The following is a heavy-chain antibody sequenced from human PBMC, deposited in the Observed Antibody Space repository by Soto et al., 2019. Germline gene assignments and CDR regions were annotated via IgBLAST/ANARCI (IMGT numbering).Heavy chain of an antibody. CDR3: AXGXXGYLHYFDY. Sequence: VKVSCKASGYTFTSYDINWVRQATGQGLEWMGWMNPNSGNTGYAQKFQGRVTMTRNTSASTAYMELSSLRSEDTAVYYCAXGXXGYLHYFDYWGQGTPVTVSS. D-gene: IGHD5-18*01. V-gene: IGHV1-8*01. CDR1: GYTFTSYD. CDR2: MNPNSGNT. J-gene: IGHJ4*02.